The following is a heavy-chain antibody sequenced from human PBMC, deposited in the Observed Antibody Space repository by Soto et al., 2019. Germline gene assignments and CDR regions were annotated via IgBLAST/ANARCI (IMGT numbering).Heavy chain of an antibody. Sequence: VQLPESGPGLVKPSGTLSLTCAVSGGSISSSNWWSWVRQPPGKGLEWIGEIYHSASTNYNPSLKSRVTISVDKSQNQFSLKLSSVTAADTAVYYCARDRDTAMVSLVTWGQGTLVTVSS. D-gene: IGHD5-18*01. CDR2: IYHSAST. CDR1: GGSISSSNW. CDR3: ARDRDTAMVSLVT. V-gene: IGHV4-4*02. J-gene: IGHJ5*02.